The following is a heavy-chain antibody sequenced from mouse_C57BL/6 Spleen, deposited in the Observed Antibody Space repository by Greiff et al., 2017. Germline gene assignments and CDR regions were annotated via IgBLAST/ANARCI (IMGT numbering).Heavy chain of an antibody. CDR2: ISYDGSN. V-gene: IGHV3-6*01. CDR1: GYSITSGYY. D-gene: IGHD2-1*01. Sequence: EVQLQESGPGLVKPSQSLSLTCSVTGYSITSGYYWNWIRQFPGNKLEWMGYISYDGSNNYNPSLKNRISITRDTSKNQFFLKLNSVTTEDTATYYCARAYGNPFFDYWGQGTTLTVSS. CDR3: ARAYGNPFFDY. J-gene: IGHJ2*01.